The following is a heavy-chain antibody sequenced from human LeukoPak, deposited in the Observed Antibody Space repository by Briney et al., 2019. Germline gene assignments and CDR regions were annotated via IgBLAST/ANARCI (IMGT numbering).Heavy chain of an antibody. V-gene: IGHV4-34*01. D-gene: IGHD5-12*01. CDR3: ARGNIVATILGGLHGTTAFDF. CDR1: GGAFSDYY. J-gene: IGHJ4*02. Sequence: SETLSLTCGVSGGAFSDYYWSWIRQAPGKGLEWVGEMIQSGSSNYNPSLRSRVTISGDTSRNQFSLKLNSLTAADTAVYYCARGNIVATILGGLHGTTAFDFWGQGILVTVSS. CDR2: MIQSGSS.